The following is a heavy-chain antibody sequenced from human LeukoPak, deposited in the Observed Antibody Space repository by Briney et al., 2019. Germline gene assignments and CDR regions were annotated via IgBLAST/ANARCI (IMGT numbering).Heavy chain of an antibody. Sequence: GGSLRLSCAASGFTFDDYTMHWVRQVPGKGLDRVALISWHGATTYYADSVKGRFTISRDSSKNSLYLQMNSLRTEDTAFYYCARAPYGNYGTLDFWGQGTLVTVSS. CDR1: GFTFDDYT. D-gene: IGHD4-11*01. CDR3: ARAPYGNYGTLDF. CDR2: ISWHGATT. J-gene: IGHJ4*02. V-gene: IGHV3-43*01.